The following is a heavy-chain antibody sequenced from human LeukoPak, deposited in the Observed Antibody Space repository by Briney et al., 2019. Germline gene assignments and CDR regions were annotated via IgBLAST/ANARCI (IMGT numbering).Heavy chain of an antibody. CDR2: SSSSGSTI. CDR3: ARRRDPIDY. Sequence: GGSLRLSCVVSGFTLSDYYMSWIRQAPGKGLEWVSYSSSSGSTIYYADSVKGRFAISRDNAKNSLYLQMNSLRAEDTAVYYCARRRDPIDYWGQGTLVTVSS. V-gene: IGHV3-11*01. CDR1: GFTLSDYY. J-gene: IGHJ4*02.